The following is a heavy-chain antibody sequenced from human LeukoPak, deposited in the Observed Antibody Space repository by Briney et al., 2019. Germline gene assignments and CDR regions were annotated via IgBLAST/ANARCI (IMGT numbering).Heavy chain of an antibody. V-gene: IGHV3-49*04. CDR1: GFTFGDYA. Sequence: PGGSLRLSCTASGFTFGDYAMSWVRQAPGKGLEWVGFIRSKAYGGTTEYPASVKGRFTISRDDSKSIAYLQMNSLKTEDTAVYYCTRMNYYYGMDVWGQGTTVTVSS. J-gene: IGHJ6*02. CDR2: IRSKAYGGTT. CDR3: TRMNYYYGMDV.